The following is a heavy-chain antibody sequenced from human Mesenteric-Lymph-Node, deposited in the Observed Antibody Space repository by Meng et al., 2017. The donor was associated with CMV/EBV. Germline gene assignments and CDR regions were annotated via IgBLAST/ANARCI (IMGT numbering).Heavy chain of an antibody. V-gene: IGHV3-23*01. D-gene: IGHD3-3*01. CDR2: ISGGGSST. CDR3: AKDRAVYSVFGVIMPDY. CDR1: GFTFINYA. J-gene: IGHJ4*02. Sequence: GGSLRLSCTASGFTFINYAMSWLRQAPGKGLEWVSSISGGGSSTYYADSVKGRFTISRDNSKNTLYLEMNSLRADDTAVYYCAKDRAVYSVFGVIMPDYWGQGTLVTVSS.